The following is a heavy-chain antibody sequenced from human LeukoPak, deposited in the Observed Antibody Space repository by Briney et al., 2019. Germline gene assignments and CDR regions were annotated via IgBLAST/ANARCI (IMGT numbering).Heavy chain of an antibody. CDR2: IYYSGST. CDR3: ARGYSSSWTRYDY. D-gene: IGHD6-13*01. Sequence: SETLSLTCTLSGGSISSYYWSWIRQPPGKGLEWIGYIYYSGSTNYNPSLKSRVTISVDTSKNQFSLKLSSVTAADTAVYYCARGYSSSWTRYDYWGQGTLVTVSS. J-gene: IGHJ4*02. CDR1: GGSISSYY. V-gene: IGHV4-59*08.